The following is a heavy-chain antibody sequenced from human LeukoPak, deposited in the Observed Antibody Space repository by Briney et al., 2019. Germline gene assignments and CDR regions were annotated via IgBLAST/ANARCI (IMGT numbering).Heavy chain of an antibody. V-gene: IGHV1-8*01. J-gene: IGHJ4*02. CDR3: ARGSDYYDSSGYYC. Sequence: GASVKVSCKASGYTFTSYDSNWVRQATGQGLEWMGWMNPNSGNTGYAQKFQGRVTMTRNTSISTAYMELSSLRSEDTAVYYCARGSDYYDSSGYYCWGQGTLVTVSS. CDR2: MNPNSGNT. D-gene: IGHD3-22*01. CDR1: GYTFTSYD.